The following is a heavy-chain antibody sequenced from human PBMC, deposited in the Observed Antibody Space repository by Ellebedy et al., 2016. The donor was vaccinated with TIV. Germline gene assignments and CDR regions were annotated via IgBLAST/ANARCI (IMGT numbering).Heavy chain of an antibody. CDR2: IYTDGST. CDR3: VREGARGLQYFDY. D-gene: IGHD3-10*01. CDR1: GFNFEAYA. Sequence: GESLKISXVASGFNFEAYAMHWVRQAPGTGLEWVSVIYTDGSTHYAESVKGRFTISRDNSKNTVYLQMNSLRVEDTALYYCVREGARGLQYFDYWGQGTLVTVSS. J-gene: IGHJ4*02. V-gene: IGHV3-53*01.